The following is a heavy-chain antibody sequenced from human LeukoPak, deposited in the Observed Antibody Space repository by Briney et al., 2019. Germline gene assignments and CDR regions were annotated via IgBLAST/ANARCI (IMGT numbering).Heavy chain of an antibody. CDR3: ARDGGYSYGYSLDC. CDR2: IHISGST. CDR1: GGSISSYY. D-gene: IGHD5-18*01. V-gene: IGHV4-4*07. J-gene: IGHJ4*02. Sequence: PSETLSLTCTVSGGSISSYYWSWIRQPAGKGLEWIGRIHISGSTNYNPSLKSRLTMSVDTSKNQLSLKLSSVTAADTAVYYCARDGGYSYGYSLDCWGQGTLVTVSS.